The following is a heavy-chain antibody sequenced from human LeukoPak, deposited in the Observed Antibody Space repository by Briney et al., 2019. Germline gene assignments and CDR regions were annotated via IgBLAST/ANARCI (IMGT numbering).Heavy chain of an antibody. D-gene: IGHD3-22*01. Sequence: ASVKVSCKASGYTFTSYYMHWVRQAPGQGLEWMGIINPSGGSTSYAQKFQGRVTMTRDTSTSTVYMELSSLRSEDTAVYYCARDYYDSSGSPLYYFDYWGQGTLVTVSS. CDR2: INPSGGST. V-gene: IGHV1-46*01. CDR1: GYTFTSYY. J-gene: IGHJ4*02. CDR3: ARDYYDSSGSPLYYFDY.